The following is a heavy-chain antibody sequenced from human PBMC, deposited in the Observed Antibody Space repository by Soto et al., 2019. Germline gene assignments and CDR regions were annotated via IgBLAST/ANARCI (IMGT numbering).Heavy chain of an antibody. CDR3: ARARLGYCSSTSCYQGYYYYGMDV. D-gene: IGHD2-2*01. J-gene: IGHJ6*02. V-gene: IGHV1-69*13. CDR2: IIPIFGTA. Sequence: SVKVSCKASGGTFSSYAISWVRQAPGQGLEWMGGIIPIFGTANYAQKFQGRVTITADESTSTAYMELSSLRSEDTAVYYCARARLGYCSSTSCYQGYYYYGMDVWGRGTTVTVSS. CDR1: GGTFSSYA.